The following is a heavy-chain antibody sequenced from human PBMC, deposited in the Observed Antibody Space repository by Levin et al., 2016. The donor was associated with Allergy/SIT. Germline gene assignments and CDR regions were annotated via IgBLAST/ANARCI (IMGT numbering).Heavy chain of an antibody. D-gene: IGHD3-22*01. Sequence: ASVKVSCKASGDTFSNYDVTWVRQATGQGLEWMGWMNPNTANTGYAQKLQGRVTMTTDTSTSTAYMELRSLRSDDTAVYYCARATYYYDSPDYWGQGTLVTVSS. J-gene: IGHJ4*02. CDR2: MNPNTANT. V-gene: IGHV1-8*01. CDR3: ARATYYYDSPDY. CDR1: GDTFSNYD.